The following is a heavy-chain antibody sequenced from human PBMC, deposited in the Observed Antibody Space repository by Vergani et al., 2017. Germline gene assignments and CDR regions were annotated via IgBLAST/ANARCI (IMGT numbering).Heavy chain of an antibody. CDR1: GESFSIFY. V-gene: IGHV4-34*02. J-gene: IGHJ4*02. CDR3: AVRPRVNLVGGEIVTKRTLDY. CDR2: INNDGHT. D-gene: IGHD3-10*01. Sequence: QVQLQQWGAGVVKPSGTLSLTCAVFGESFSIFYWSWIRQPPGKGLEWNGEINNDGHTNYNPSLESRVTVSRDTAKNQFSLNLMSVTAADTAMYYCAVRPRVNLVGGEIVTKRTLDYWGQGSLVTVSS.